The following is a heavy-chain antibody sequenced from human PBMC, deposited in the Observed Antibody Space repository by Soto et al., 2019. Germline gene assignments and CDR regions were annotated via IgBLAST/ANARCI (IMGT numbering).Heavy chain of an antibody. V-gene: IGHV3-15*01. Sequence: WGSLRLSWAASGFTXSNACMTWVRQAQGKGQEWIGRIKSKADGGAIDYAAPVKGRSTISRDYSDNSLFLPINSLTPPHTAVYSCTAASSSSSSLYFDPLAQGALVTVSS. D-gene: IGHD6-19*01. J-gene: IGHJ4*02. CDR2: IKSKADGGAI. CDR3: TAASSSSSSLYFDP. CDR1: GFTXSNAC.